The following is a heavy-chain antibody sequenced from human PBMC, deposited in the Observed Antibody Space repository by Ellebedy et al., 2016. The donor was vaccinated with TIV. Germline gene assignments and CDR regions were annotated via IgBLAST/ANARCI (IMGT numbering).Heavy chain of an antibody. D-gene: IGHD2-21*02. CDR3: ARDQYCGGDCYSPFPFDY. Sequence: GSLRLXCAVYGGSFSGYYWSWIRQPPGKGLEWIGEINHSGSTNYNPSLKSRVTISVDTSKNQFSLKLSSVTAADTAIYYCARDQYCGGDCYSPFPFDYWGQGTLVTVSS. CDR2: INHSGST. V-gene: IGHV4-34*01. J-gene: IGHJ4*02. CDR1: GGSFSGYY.